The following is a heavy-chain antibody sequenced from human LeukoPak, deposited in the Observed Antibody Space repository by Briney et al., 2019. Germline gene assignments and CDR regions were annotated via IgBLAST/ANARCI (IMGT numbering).Heavy chain of an antibody. V-gene: IGHV1-2*04. Sequence: EASVKVSCKASGYTFTGYYMYWVRPAPGQGLEWMGWINPNSGGTNYAQKFQGWVTMTRDTSISTAYMELSRLRSDDTAVYYCARHRCSRGSCYSFDYWGQGTLVTVSS. D-gene: IGHD2-15*01. CDR1: GYTFTGYY. CDR2: INPNSGGT. J-gene: IGHJ4*02. CDR3: ARHRCSRGSCYSFDY.